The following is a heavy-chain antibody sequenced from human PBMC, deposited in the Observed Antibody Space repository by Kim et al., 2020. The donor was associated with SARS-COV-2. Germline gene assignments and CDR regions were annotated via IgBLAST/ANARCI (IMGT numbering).Heavy chain of an antibody. D-gene: IGHD6-13*01. Sequence: SETLSLTCTVSGGSISSSSYYWGWNRQPPGKGLEWIGSIYYSGSTYYKPSFKRRITISVDTSKNQFSLKLSSVTAADTAVYYCARYCSREQLVPPSWFDPWGQGTLVTVPS. CDR2: IYYSGST. V-gene: IGHV4-39*01. CDR3: ARYCSREQLVPPSWFDP. J-gene: IGHJ5*02. CDR1: GGSISSSSYY.